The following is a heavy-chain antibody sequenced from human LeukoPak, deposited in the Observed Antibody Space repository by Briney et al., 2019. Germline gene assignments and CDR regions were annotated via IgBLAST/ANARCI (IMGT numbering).Heavy chain of an antibody. V-gene: IGHV1-2*02. CDR2: INPNSGGT. CDR1: GYTFTGYY. D-gene: IGHD6-13*01. J-gene: IGHJ5*02. CDR3: ARGLFESFRYGSWTLRFDP. Sequence: ASVKVSCKASGYTFTGYYMHWVRQAPGQGLEWMGWINPNSGGTNYAQKFQGRVTMTRDTSISTAYMELSRLRSDDTAVYYCARGLFESFRYGSWTLRFDPWGQGTLVTVSS.